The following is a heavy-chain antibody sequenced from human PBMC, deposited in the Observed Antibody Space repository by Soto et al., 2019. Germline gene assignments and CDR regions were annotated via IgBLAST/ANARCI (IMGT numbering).Heavy chain of an antibody. CDR1: GFTFSSYG. CDR2: ISYDGSNK. CDR3: AKGPGGSYYGNYFDY. V-gene: IGHV3-30*18. J-gene: IGHJ4*02. Sequence: QVQLVESGGGVVQPGRSLRLSCAASGFTFSSYGMHWVRQAPGKGLEWVAVISYDGSNKYYADSVKGRFTISRDNSKNTLYLQMNSLRAEDTAVYYCAKGPGGSYYGNYFDYRGQGTLVTVSS. D-gene: IGHD1-26*01.